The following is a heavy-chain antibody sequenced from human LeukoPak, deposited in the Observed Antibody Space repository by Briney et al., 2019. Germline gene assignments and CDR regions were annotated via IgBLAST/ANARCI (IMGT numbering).Heavy chain of an antibody. CDR2: IWYDGSNE. CDR3: AREMAV. J-gene: IGHJ4*02. CDR1: GFSFGTYS. Sequence: PGRSLRLSCAASGFSFGTYSMHWARQVPGKGLEWVAVIWYDGSNEDYADSVMGRFTISRDNSKNTLYLQMNSLRAEDTAVYYCAREMAVWGQGALVTVSS. D-gene: IGHD2-8*01. V-gene: IGHV3-33*01.